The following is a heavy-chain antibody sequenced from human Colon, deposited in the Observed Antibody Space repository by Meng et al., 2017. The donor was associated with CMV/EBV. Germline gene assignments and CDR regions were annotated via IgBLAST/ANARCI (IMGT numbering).Heavy chain of an antibody. CDR3: AKVSRLVGANYYYGMDV. V-gene: IGHV3-20*04. CDR2: IDWSGRST. J-gene: IGHJ6*02. Sequence: GESLKISCEGSGFNFDDYGMNWVRQAPGKGLEWVAGIDWSGRSTVYADSVKGRFTISRDNSKNTLYLQMNSLRAEDTAVYYCAKVSRLVGANYYYGMDVWGQGTTVTVSS. D-gene: IGHD1-26*01. CDR1: GFNFDDYG.